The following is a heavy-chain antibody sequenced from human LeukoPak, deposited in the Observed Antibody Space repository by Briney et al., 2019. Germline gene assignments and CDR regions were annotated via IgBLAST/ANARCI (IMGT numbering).Heavy chain of an antibody. V-gene: IGHV3-23*01. CDR2: ISGIGGST. CDR1: GFTFSSYG. D-gene: IGHD3-16*02. CDR3: AKSTDDYVWGSYRPPLDAFDI. Sequence: PGGSLRLSCAASGFTFSSYGMSWVRQAPGKGLELVSAISGIGGSTYYADSVKGRFTISRDNSKNTLYLQMNSLRAEDTAVYYCAKSTDDYVWGSYRPPLDAFDIWGQGTMVTVSS. J-gene: IGHJ3*02.